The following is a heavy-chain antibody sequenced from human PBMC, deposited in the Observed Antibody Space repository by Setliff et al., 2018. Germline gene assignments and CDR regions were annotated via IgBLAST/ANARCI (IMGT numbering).Heavy chain of an antibody. D-gene: IGHD1-26*01. V-gene: IGHV3-33*01. CDR2: VWFDGSNK. J-gene: IGHJ1*01. CDR3: ATGRRSGSYSSEYFQH. Sequence: GGSLRLSCATSGFTFSSYAMHWVRQAPGKGLEWVALVWFDGSNKYYADSVKGRFTISRDNSKNTLYLQMNSLKAEDTAVYYCATGRRSGSYSSEYFQHWGQGTLVTVSS. CDR1: GFTFSSYA.